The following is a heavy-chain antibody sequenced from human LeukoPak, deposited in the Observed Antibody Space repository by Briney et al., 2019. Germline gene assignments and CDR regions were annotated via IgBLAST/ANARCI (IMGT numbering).Heavy chain of an antibody. Sequence: SDTLSLTCAVSGYSISSSNWWGWIRQPPGKGLEWIGYIYYSGSTYYNPSLKSRVTMSVDTSKNQFSLKLSSVTAVDTAVYYCAQASSSGWAPPRNWGQGTLVTVSS. D-gene: IGHD6-19*01. CDR1: GYSISSSNW. CDR3: AQASSSGWAPPRN. V-gene: IGHV4-28*01. CDR2: IYYSGST. J-gene: IGHJ4*02.